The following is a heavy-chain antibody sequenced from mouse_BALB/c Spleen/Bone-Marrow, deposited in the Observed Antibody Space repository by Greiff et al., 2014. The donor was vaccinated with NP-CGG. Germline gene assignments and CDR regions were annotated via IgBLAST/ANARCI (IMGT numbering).Heavy chain of an antibody. V-gene: IGHV1S53*02. CDR2: ISPGTGSI. J-gene: IGHJ2*01. Sequence: VQLQQSDAELAKPGASVKISCKASGYTFTDHAIHWVKQKPEQGLEWIGYISPGTGSIKYNEKFKDKVTLTADKSSSTAYMQLNSLTSEDSTVYFCNYYGITFDYWGQGTTLTVSS. D-gene: IGHD1-1*01. CDR1: GYTFTDHA. CDR3: NYYGITFDY.